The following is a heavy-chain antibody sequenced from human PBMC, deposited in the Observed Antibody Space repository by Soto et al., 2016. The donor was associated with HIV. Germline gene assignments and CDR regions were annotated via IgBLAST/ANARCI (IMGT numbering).Heavy chain of an antibody. J-gene: IGHJ4*02. V-gene: IGHV4-34*02. CDR1: GGSFTDFY. Sequence: QVQLQQWGAGLLKPSETLSLTCAVYGGSFTDFYWNWIRQPPGKRLEWIGQINHIRGTDYNPSLKGRVTMSMDASKNQFSLRLTSLTAADTAMYYCARGNWNYFQLLDYWGQGYPVTVSS. D-gene: IGHD1-7*01. CDR2: INHIRGT. CDR3: ARGNWNYFQLLDY.